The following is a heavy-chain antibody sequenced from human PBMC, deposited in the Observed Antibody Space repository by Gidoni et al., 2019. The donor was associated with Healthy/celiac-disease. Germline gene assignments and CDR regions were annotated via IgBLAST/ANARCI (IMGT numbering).Heavy chain of an antibody. D-gene: IGHD2-2*01. V-gene: IGHV1-18*01. CDR1: GYTFTSYG. CDR3: ARDFDRYCSSTSCYRTGSDYYYYGMDV. Sequence: QVQLVQSGAEVKKPGASVKVSCKASGYTFTSYGISWVRQAPGQGLEWMGWISAYNGNTNYAQKLQGRVTMTTDTSTSTAYMELRSLRSDDTAVYYCARDFDRYCSSTSCYRTGSDYYYYGMDVWGQGTTVTVSS. J-gene: IGHJ6*02. CDR2: ISAYNGNT.